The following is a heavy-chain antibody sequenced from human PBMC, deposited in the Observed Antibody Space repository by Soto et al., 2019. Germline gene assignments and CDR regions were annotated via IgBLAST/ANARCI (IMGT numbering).Heavy chain of an antibody. CDR1: GYTFTSYD. V-gene: IGHV1-8*01. D-gene: IGHD6-13*01. Sequence: GASVKVCCKASGYTFTSYDINWVRQATGQGLEWMGWMNPNSGNTGYAQKFQGRVTMTRNTSISTAYMELSSLRSEDTAVYYCARAANIAAAGPYYYYYYYMDVWGKGTTVTGSS. J-gene: IGHJ6*03. CDR2: MNPNSGNT. CDR3: ARAANIAAAGPYYYYYYYMDV.